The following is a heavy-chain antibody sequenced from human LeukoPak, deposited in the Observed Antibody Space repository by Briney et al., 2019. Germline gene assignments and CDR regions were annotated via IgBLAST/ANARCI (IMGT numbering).Heavy chain of an antibody. CDR3: ARDSPGYYDSSGSPPDY. V-gene: IGHV3-53*01. CDR2: IYSGGST. Sequence: PGGSLRLSCAASGFTVSSNYMSWVRQAPGKGLEWVSVIYSGGSTYYADSVKGRFTFSRDNSKNTLYLQMNSLRAEDTAVYYCARDSPGYYDSSGSPPDYWGQGTLVTVSS. D-gene: IGHD3-22*01. J-gene: IGHJ4*02. CDR1: GFTVSSNY.